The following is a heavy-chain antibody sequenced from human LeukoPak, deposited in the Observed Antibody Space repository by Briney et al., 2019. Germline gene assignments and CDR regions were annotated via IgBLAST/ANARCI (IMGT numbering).Heavy chain of an antibody. D-gene: IGHD3-3*01. Sequence: PSETLSLTCTVSGGSISSYYWSWIRQPAGKGLEWIGRIYTSGSTNYNPSLKRRVTISVDTSKNQFSLKLSSVTAADTAVYYCARDSGYYDFWSGYSFDYWGQGTLVTVSS. V-gene: IGHV4-4*07. CDR3: ARDSGYYDFWSGYSFDY. CDR2: IYTSGST. CDR1: GGSISSYY. J-gene: IGHJ4*02.